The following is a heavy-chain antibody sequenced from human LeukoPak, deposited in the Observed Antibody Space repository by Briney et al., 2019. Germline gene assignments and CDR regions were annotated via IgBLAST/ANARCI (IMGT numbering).Heavy chain of an antibody. J-gene: IGHJ4*02. V-gene: IGHV4-38-2*02. CDR1: DYSISSGFF. CDR2: IYRTGST. D-gene: IGHD3-3*01. CDR3: ARGEDVSGYRTDC. Sequence: SETLSLTCTVSDYSISSGFFWGWVRQSPGKGLEWIGNIYRTGSTNYHPSLKSRVTISVDTSKNQFSLKLSSVTAADTAIYYCARGEDVSGYRTDCWGQGTLVTVSA.